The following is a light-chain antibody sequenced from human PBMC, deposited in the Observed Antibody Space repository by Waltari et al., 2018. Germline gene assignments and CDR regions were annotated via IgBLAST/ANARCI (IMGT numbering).Light chain of an antibody. CDR3: QHYGGSVFT. CDR2: GAS. CDR1: HRVSRSP. V-gene: IGKV3-20*01. Sequence: IVLTQSPGTLSLSPGEAAILSCRVSHRVSRSPIAWYQQKPGQAPRLLIYGASSRATGFPDRFSGTGSGADFTLTISRLEPEDFAVYYCQHYGGSVFTFGGGTKVEL. J-gene: IGKJ4*01.